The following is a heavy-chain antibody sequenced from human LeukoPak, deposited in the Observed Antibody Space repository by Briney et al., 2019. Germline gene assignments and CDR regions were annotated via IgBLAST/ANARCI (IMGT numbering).Heavy chain of an antibody. CDR1: GFTFSSYG. D-gene: IGHD2-2*01. V-gene: IGHV3-30*02. CDR3: AKDIWVLFGFQLPNPCFDY. CDR2: IGYDGSNK. Sequence: GGSLRLSCAASGFTFSSYGMHWVRQAPGKGLEWVAFIGYDGSNKYYADSVKGRFTISRDNSKNTLYLQMNSLRAEDTAVYYCAKDIWVLFGFQLPNPCFDYWGQGTLVTVSS. J-gene: IGHJ4*02.